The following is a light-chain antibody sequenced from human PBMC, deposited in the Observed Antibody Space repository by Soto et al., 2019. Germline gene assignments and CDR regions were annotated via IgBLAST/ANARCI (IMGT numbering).Light chain of an antibody. J-gene: IGLJ1*01. V-gene: IGLV3-21*02. CDR2: DDG. CDR3: QVWDSGSDQYV. Sequence: YELTQPPSVSVAPGQTATITCGKKDFGSETVHWYQQSPGQAPVLVVYDDGDRPSGMPERFSGSNSGDTATLTISRVEAGDEADYYCQVWDSGSDQYVFGTGTKVTVL. CDR1: DFGSET.